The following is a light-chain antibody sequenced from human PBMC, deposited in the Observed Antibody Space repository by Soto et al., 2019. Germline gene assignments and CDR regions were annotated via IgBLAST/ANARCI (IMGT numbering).Light chain of an antibody. V-gene: IGLV1-40*01. Sequence: QSLLTQPPSVSGAPGQRVTISCTGSSSNIGAGYDVHWYQQLPGPAPKLLIYGNSNRPSGVPDRFSGXKSATSASLXITGLQAEDEADYYCQSYDSSLSVHVVFGGGTKLTVL. CDR1: SSNIGAGYD. CDR2: GNS. J-gene: IGLJ2*01. CDR3: QSYDSSLSVHVV.